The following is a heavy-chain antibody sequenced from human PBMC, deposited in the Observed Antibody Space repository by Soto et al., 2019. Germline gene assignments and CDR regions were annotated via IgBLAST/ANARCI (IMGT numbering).Heavy chain of an antibody. D-gene: IGHD6-6*01. CDR1: GFTFSNAW. CDR3: AREGAYMAARETGEFDY. V-gene: IGHV3-15*07. Sequence: GGSLRLSCAASGFTFSNAWINWVRQAPGKGLEWVGRIKSKTDGGTTDFAASVKGRFAISRDDSKNMVYLQMNSLKTEDTAVYYCAREGAYMAARETGEFDYWGQGTLVTVSS. J-gene: IGHJ4*02. CDR2: IKSKTDGGTT.